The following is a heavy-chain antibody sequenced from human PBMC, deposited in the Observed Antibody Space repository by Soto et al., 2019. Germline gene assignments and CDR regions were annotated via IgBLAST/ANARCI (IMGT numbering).Heavy chain of an antibody. V-gene: IGHV3-72*01. CDR2: IRNKANSYTT. CDR1: GFTFSDHS. J-gene: IGHJ4*01. D-gene: IGHD1-26*01. Sequence: EVQLVESGGGLVQPGGSQRLSCAASGFTFSDHSMHWVRQAPGKGLEWVGRIRNKANSYTTDYAASVKGRFTISKDDSKDSMYRQMNSQKTEDTAIYSCARDSGKGAYFDYWGHGTLATVSS. CDR3: ARDSGKGAYFDY.